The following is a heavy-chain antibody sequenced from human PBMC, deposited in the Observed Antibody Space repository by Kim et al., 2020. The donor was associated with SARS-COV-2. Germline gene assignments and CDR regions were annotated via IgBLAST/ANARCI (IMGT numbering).Heavy chain of an antibody. CDR2: IFYTGTT. J-gene: IGHJ4*02. V-gene: IGHV4-38-2*02. D-gene: IGHD5-12*01. CDR3: SRDRSGYDSSDY. CDR1: GYSISSGYY. Sequence: SETLSLTCSVSGYSISSGYYWGWTRQPPGKGLEWLGSIFYTGTTYRNPSLKSRVTVSVDTSKNQFSLKLSSVTAEDTAVYYCSRDRSGYDSSDYWGQGTVVTVSS.